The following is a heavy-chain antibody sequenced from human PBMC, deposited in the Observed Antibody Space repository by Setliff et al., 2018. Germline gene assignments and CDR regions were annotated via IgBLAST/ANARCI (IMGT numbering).Heavy chain of an antibody. CDR2: IKFISQGGTT. CDR1: GFTFSNAW. Sequence: SLRLSCVASGFTFSNAWMSWVRQAPGKGLECVGRIKFISQGGTTDYAAPVEDRFTISRDDSKNTLYLQMNDLKTEDTAVYFCTTDPVGNSGFDVWGQGTMVTVSS. J-gene: IGHJ3*01. CDR3: TTDPVGNSGFDV. V-gene: IGHV3-15*01. D-gene: IGHD5-12*01.